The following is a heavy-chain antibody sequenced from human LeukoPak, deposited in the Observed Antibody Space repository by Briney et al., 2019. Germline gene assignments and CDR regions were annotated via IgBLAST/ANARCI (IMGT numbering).Heavy chain of an antibody. Sequence: ASVKVSCKASGYTFTSYGISWVRQAPGQGLEWMGWISAYNGNTNYAQKLQGRVTMTTDTSTSTAYMELRSLRSDGTAVYYCARGSSRKAYYYYGMDVWGQGTTVTVSS. V-gene: IGHV1-18*01. CDR1: GYTFTSYG. J-gene: IGHJ6*02. CDR2: ISAYNGNT. D-gene: IGHD6-13*01. CDR3: ARGSSRKAYYYYGMDV.